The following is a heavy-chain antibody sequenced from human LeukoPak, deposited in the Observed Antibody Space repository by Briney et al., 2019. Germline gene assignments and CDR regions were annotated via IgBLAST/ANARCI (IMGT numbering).Heavy chain of an antibody. J-gene: IGHJ4*02. D-gene: IGHD5-24*01. CDR3: ARGIGMATITDY. CDR2: INPRGNT. CDR1: GASISSGAFY. Sequence: SETLSLTCSVSGASISSGAFYWSWIRQPAGEGLEWIGRINPRGNTNYNPSLKSRVTISVDTSKNQFSLKLSSVTAADTAVYYCARGIGMATITDYWGQGTLVTVSS. V-gene: IGHV4-61*02.